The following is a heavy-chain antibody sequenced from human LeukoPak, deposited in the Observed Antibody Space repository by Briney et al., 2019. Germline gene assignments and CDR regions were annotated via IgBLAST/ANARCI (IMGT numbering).Heavy chain of an antibody. CDR3: ARESSRVAATYY. V-gene: IGHV4-30-4*01. CDR1: GGSISSGDYC. Sequence: PSETLSLTCTVSGGSISSGDYCWSWLRQPPGKGLEWFGYIYYSGSTYYNPSLKRRVTISVDTSKNQFSLKLSSVTAADTAVYYCARESSRVAATYYWGQGTLVTVSS. CDR2: IYYSGST. D-gene: IGHD2-15*01. J-gene: IGHJ4*02.